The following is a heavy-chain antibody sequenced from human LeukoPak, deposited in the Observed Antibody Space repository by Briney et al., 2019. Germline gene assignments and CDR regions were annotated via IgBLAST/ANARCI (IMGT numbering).Heavy chain of an antibody. D-gene: IGHD3-22*01. CDR1: VFTFSSYS. J-gene: IGHJ4*02. V-gene: IGHV3-21*01. CDR3: ATVVYYDSSGYLDY. CDR2: ISSSSSYI. Sequence: GGSLRLSCAASVFTFSSYSMNWVRQAPGKGLEWVSSISSSSSYIYYADSVKGRFTISRDNAKNSLYLQMNSLRAEDTAVYYCATVVYYDSSGYLDYWGQGPLVTVSS.